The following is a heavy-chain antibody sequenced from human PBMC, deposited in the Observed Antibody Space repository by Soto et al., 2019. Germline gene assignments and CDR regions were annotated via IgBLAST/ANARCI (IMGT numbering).Heavy chain of an antibody. D-gene: IGHD6-6*01. CDR1: GGSISSYY. J-gene: IGHJ3*02. CDR2: IYYSGST. CDR3: ARWKSIAARVMDI. V-gene: IGHV4-59*01. Sequence: SETLSLTCTVSGGSISSYYWSWIRQPPGKGLEWIGYIYYSGSTNYNPSLKSRVTISVDTSKNQFSLKLSSVTAADKALYYCARWKSIAARVMDIWGQGTMVTVSS.